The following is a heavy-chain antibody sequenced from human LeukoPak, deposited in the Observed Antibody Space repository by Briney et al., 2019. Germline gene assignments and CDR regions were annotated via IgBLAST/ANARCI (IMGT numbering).Heavy chain of an antibody. D-gene: IGHD1-26*01. CDR1: GFTFSSYS. CDR3: ARDEWIVGAPRTTSYFDY. Sequence: GGSLRLSCAASGFTFSSYSMNWVRQAPGKGLEWVSSISSSSSYIYYADSVKGRFTISRDNAKNSLYLQMNSLRAEDTAVYYCARDEWIVGAPRTTSYFDYWGQGTLVTVSS. V-gene: IGHV3-21*01. J-gene: IGHJ4*02. CDR2: ISSSSSYI.